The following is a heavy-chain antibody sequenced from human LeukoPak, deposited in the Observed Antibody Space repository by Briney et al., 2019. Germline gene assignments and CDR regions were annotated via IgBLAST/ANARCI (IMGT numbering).Heavy chain of an antibody. CDR1: GFTFSSYW. CDR2: IKQDGSEK. V-gene: IGHV3-7*01. Sequence: PGGSLRLSCAASGFTFSSYWMSWVRQAPGKGLEWVANIKQDGSEKYYVDSVKGRFTISRDNAKNSLYLQMNSLRAEDTAVYYCARDLRKSGSYYIREYFDYWGRGTLVTVSS. CDR3: ARDLRKSGSYYIREYFDY. J-gene: IGHJ4*02. D-gene: IGHD1-26*01.